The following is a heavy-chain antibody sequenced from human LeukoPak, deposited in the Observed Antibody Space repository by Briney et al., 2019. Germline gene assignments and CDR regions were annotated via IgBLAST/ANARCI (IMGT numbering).Heavy chain of an antibody. V-gene: IGHV3-53*01. CDR2: IYNGGST. J-gene: IGHJ1*01. CDR1: GFTVSSNY. Sequence: GGSLRLSCAASGFTVSSNYMSWVRQAPGKGLQWVSVIYNGGSTYYADSVKGRFTISRDNSKNTQYLQMNSLRAEDTAVYYCAKVEYSSNIPQHWGQGTLVTVSS. CDR3: AKVEYSSNIPQH. D-gene: IGHD6-6*01.